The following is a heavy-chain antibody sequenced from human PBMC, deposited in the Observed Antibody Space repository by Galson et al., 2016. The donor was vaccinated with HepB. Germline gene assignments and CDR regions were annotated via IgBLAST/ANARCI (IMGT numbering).Heavy chain of an antibody. D-gene: IGHD4-23*01. CDR1: GFTFSSYS. V-gene: IGHV3-48*02. Sequence: LRLSCAVSGFTFSSYSMDWVRQAPGTGLEWVSYITSSSSTIYYADSVKGRFTIYSDNAKNSLYLKMNSLRDEDTAVYYCARESYYGGNSLNQYYFDYWGQGTLVTFSS. CDR3: ARESYYGGNSLNQYYFDY. CDR2: ITSSSSTI. J-gene: IGHJ4*02.